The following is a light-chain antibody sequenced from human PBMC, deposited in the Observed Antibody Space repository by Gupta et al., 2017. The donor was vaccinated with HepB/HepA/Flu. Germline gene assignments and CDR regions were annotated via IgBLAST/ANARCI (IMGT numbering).Light chain of an antibody. CDR1: SSDVGGYNY. CDR2: DVS. CDR3: SSYTSSSTPRV. V-gene: IGLV2-14*03. Sequence: QSALTQPAPVSGSPGQSITIPCTGTSSDVGGYNYVSWYQQHPGNAPKLMIYDVSARPSGVSNRFSGSKSGNTASLTISGLQAEDEADYYCSSYTSSSTPRVFGGGTKLTVL. J-gene: IGLJ3*02.